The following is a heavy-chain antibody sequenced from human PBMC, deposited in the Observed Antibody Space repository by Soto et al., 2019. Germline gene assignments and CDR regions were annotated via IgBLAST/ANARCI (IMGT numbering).Heavy chain of an antibody. CDR2: IKHDGSET. D-gene: IGHD2-15*01. CDR1: GFTFSDFW. Sequence: EVQVVESGGDLVQPGGSLRLSCVVSGFTFSDFWMSWVRQAPGKGLDWVANIKHDGSETYYEGSVEGRFTISRDNTKDSLYLQMNSLRAEDTAVYYCARGGSWGPDFWGQGTVVTVSS. J-gene: IGHJ4*02. V-gene: IGHV3-7*01. CDR3: ARGGSWGPDF.